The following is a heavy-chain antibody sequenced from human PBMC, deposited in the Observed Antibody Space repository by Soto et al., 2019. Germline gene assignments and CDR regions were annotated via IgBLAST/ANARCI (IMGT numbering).Heavy chain of an antibody. CDR3: ARDHGST. Sequence: GGSLRLSCAASGFTASSNYMSWVRQAPGKGLEWVSVMYSGGSAYYADSVKGRFTNSRDNSNNTLYLQMNNLRAEDTAVYYCARDHGSTWGQGTLVTVSS. CDR2: MYSGGSA. CDR1: GFTASSNY. J-gene: IGHJ5*02. V-gene: IGHV3-66*01. D-gene: IGHD2-15*01.